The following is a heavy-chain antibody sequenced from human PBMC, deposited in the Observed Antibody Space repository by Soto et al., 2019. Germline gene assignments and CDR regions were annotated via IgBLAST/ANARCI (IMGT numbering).Heavy chain of an antibody. D-gene: IGHD6-6*01. CDR1: SGSFSGYY. V-gene: IGHV4-34*01. CDR3: ARAPKVSGSSQTRPDF. CDR2: ISQSGHT. J-gene: IGHJ4*02. Sequence: QVQLHQWGAGLLKPSETLSLACSIYSGSFSGYYWSWIRQPPGKGLEWIGEISQSGHTNYSPSLKSRVSISIDTSKKQFSLNLPSVSAADTAVYYCARAPKVSGSSQTRPDFWGQGTLVTVSS.